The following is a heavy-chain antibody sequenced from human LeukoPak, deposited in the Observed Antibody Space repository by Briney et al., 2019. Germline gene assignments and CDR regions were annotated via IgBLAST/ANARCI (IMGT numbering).Heavy chain of an antibody. Sequence: PSETLSLTCTVSGYSISSDYYWGWIRQSPGKGLEWIGSIYHTGTTYYNPSLKSRVTISVDTSKNQFSLKLSSVTAADTAVYYCARIVDSSGYYSNYYYYMDVWGKGTTVTMSS. CDR3: ARIVDSSGYYSNYYYYMDV. D-gene: IGHD3-22*01. J-gene: IGHJ6*03. CDR1: GYSISSDYY. CDR2: IYHTGTT. V-gene: IGHV4-38-2*02.